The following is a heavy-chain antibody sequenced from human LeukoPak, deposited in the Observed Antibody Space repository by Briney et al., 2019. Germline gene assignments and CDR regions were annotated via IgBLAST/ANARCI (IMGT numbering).Heavy chain of an antibody. CDR2: ISGSGDST. CDR3: AKDPSDFWSGSRLDS. D-gene: IGHD3-3*01. V-gene: IGHV3-23*01. J-gene: IGHJ5*01. Sequence: PGGSLRLSCAASGFTFSSYAMSWVRQAPGKGLEWVSAISGSGDSTYYADSVKGRFTISRDNSKNTLYLQMNSLRAEDTAVYYCAKDPSDFWSGSRLDSWGQGTLVTVSS. CDR1: GFTFSSYA.